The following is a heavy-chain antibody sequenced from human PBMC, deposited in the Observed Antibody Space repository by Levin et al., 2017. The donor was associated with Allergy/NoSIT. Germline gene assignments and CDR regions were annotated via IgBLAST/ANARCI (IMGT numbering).Heavy chain of an antibody. J-gene: IGHJ4*02. CDR1: GYTFTSYG. V-gene: IGHV1-18*01. D-gene: IGHD3-22*01. CDR3: ARDGRDYYESSSYYGFFDY. CDR2: ISAYNGNT. Sequence: GESLKISCKASGYTFTSYGISWVRQAPGQGLEWMGWISAYNGNTNYAQKLQGRVTMTTDTSTSTAYMELRSLRSDDTAEYHCARDGRDYYESSSYYGFFDYWGQGTLVTVSS.